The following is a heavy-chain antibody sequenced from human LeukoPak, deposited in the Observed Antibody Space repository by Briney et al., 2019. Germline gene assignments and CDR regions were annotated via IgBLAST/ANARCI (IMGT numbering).Heavy chain of an antibody. CDR1: GGTFSSYA. D-gene: IGHD3-3*01. Sequence: AASVTVSCEASGGTFSSYAISWVRQAPGQGLEWMGGSIPIFGTANYAQTFQGRVTITTDESTSTAYMELSSLRSEDTAVYYCARGRRYDFWSGLGQDSFDYWGQGTLVTVSS. V-gene: IGHV1-69*05. J-gene: IGHJ4*02. CDR2: SIPIFGTA. CDR3: ARGRRYDFWSGLGQDSFDY.